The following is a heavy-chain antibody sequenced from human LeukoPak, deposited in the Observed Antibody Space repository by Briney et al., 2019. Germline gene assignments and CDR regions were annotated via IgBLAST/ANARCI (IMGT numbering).Heavy chain of an antibody. CDR2: INPNSGGT. J-gene: IGHJ4*02. D-gene: IGHD3-10*01. Sequence: ASVKVSCKASGYTFTGYYIHWVRQAPGQGLEWMGWINPNSGGTNYAQKFQGRVTMTRDTSISTAYMELSRLRSDDTAVYYCAPSGTTSVVRGEYRYYFDYWGQGTLVTVSS. CDR3: APSGTTSVVRGEYRYYFDY. CDR1: GYTFTGYY. V-gene: IGHV1-2*02.